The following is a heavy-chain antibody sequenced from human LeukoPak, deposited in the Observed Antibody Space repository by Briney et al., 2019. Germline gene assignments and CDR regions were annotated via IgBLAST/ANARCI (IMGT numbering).Heavy chain of an antibody. CDR1: GGTFSSYA. CDR2: IIPIFGTA. J-gene: IGHJ4*02. D-gene: IGHD5-24*01. CDR3: AREMATSLALDYFDY. V-gene: IGHV1-69*13. Sequence: ASVKVSCKASGGTFSSYAISWVRQAPGQGLEWMGGIIPIFGTANYAQKFQGRVTITADESTSTAYMELSSLRSEDTAVYYCAREMATSLALDYFDYWGQGTLATVSS.